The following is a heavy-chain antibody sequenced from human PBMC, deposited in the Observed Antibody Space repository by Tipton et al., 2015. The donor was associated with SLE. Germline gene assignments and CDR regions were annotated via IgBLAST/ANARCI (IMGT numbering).Heavy chain of an antibody. CDR1: GFTFSSYW. CDR2: ISGSGGST. Sequence: SLRLSCAASGFTFSSYWMHWVRQAPGKGLEWVSAISGSGGSTYYADSVKGRFTISRDNSKNTLYLQMNSLRAEDTAVYYCAKDSSGWYFDYWGQGTLVTVSS. CDR3: AKDSSGWYFDY. D-gene: IGHD6-19*01. J-gene: IGHJ4*02. V-gene: IGHV3-23*01.